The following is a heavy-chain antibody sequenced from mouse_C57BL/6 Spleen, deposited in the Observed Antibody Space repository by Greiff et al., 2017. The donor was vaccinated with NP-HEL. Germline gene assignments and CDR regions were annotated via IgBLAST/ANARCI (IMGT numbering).Heavy chain of an antibody. CDR1: GYTFTSYW. CDR2: LDPSDSYT. J-gene: IGHJ3*01. V-gene: IGHV1-69*01. CDR3: ARGDDGYSPFAY. D-gene: IGHD2-3*01. Sequence: QVQLQQPGAELVMPGASVKLSCKASGYTFTSYWMHWVKQRPGQGLEWIGELDPSDSYTNYNQKFKGKSTLTVDKSSSTAYLQLSSLTSEYSAVYYCARGDDGYSPFAYWGQGTLVTVSA.